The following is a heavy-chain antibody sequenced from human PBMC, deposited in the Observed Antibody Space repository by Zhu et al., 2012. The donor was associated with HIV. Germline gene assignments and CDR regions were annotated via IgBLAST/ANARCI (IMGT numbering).Heavy chain of an antibody. CDR2: MYSSGST. D-gene: IGHD1-1*01. J-gene: IGHJ4*02. V-gene: IGHV4-59*11. Sequence: QVQLQESGPQLVKPSETLSLTCTVSGGSMSSHYWNWVRQPPGKGLQGIGYMYSSGSTKYNFSLKSRVAISLDMSKNQFSLNLSSVTTADTAVYYCARSVKGQLVFDSWGQGALVTVSS. CDR3: ARSVKGQLVFDS. CDR1: GGSMSSHY.